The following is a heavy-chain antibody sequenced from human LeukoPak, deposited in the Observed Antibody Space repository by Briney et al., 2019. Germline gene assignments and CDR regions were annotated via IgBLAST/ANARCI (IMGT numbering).Heavy chain of an antibody. CDR3: ARAAIAAARIYYYMDV. CDR2: ISRSGSTT. V-gene: IGHV3-48*03. CDR1: GFTFSNYE. Sequence: QPGGSLRLSCAASGFTFSNYEMTWVRQAPGKGLEWVSYISRSGSTTYYADPVEGRLIISRDNAKNTVYLQMNNLRAEDTAVYYCARAAIAAARIYYYMDVWGKGTTVTVSS. J-gene: IGHJ6*03. D-gene: IGHD6-13*01.